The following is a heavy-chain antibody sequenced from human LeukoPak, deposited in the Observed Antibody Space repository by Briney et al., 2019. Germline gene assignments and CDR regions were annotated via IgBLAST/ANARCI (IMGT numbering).Heavy chain of an antibody. D-gene: IGHD2-21*01. CDR2: IKQDGSAK. V-gene: IGHV3-7*05. Sequence: GGSLRLSCTASGFTLSAHWMTWVRQAPGKGLEWVANIKQDGSAKYYVDSVKGRFAVSRDNAKNSLYLQMNSLRVEDTAVYYCARLFQMDVWGQGTTVTVSS. J-gene: IGHJ6*02. CDR1: GFTLSAHW. CDR3: ARLFQMDV.